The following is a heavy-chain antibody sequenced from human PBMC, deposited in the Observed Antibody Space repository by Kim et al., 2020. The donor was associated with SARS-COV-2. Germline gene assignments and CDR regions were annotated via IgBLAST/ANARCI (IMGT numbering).Heavy chain of an antibody. CDR3: ARDGGYSGYDDYYFDY. J-gene: IGHJ4*02. V-gene: IGHV3-30*07. Sequence: YVKGHSTISKDNSKKTLYLQMNSLRAEDTAVYYCARDGGYSGYDDYYFDYWGQGTLVTVSS. D-gene: IGHD5-12*01.